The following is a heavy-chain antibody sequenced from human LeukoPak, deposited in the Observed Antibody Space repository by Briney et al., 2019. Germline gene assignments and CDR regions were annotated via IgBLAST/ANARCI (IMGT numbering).Heavy chain of an antibody. D-gene: IGHD4-17*01. J-gene: IGHJ5*02. V-gene: IGHV5-51*01. CDR1: GYSFTNYW. CDR2: IYPGDSDT. Sequence: GESLKISCKGSGYSFTNYWTGWVRKMPGKGLEWMGIIYPGDSDTRYSPSFQGQVTISADKSISTAYLQWSSLKASDTAMYYCARRSPPDYGDYADWFDPWGQGTLVTVSS. CDR3: ARRSPPDYGDYADWFDP.